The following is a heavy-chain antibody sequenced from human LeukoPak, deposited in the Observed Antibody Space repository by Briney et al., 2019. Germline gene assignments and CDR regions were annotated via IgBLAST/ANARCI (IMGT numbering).Heavy chain of an antibody. CDR3: AFGPSYYYDSSGYYLDY. J-gene: IGHJ4*02. D-gene: IGHD3-22*01. CDR1: GGSISSGSYY. Sequence: SETLSLTCTVSGGSISSGSYYWSWIRQPAGKGLEWIGRIYTSGSTNYNPSLKSRVTISVDTSKNQFSLKLSSVTAADTAVYYCAFGPSYYYDSSGYYLDYWGQGTLVTVSS. CDR2: IYTSGST. V-gene: IGHV4-61*02.